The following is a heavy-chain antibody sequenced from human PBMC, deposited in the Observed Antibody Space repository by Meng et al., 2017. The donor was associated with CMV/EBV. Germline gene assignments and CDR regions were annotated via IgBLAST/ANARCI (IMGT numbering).Heavy chain of an antibody. D-gene: IGHD2-2*01. Sequence: ASVKVSCKASGYTFTSYDINWVRQATGQRLEWMGWMNPNSGNTGYAQKFQGRVTMTRNTSISTAYMELSSLRSEDTAVYYCARGPEHAANDIVVVPAARTGTYYYYGMDVWGQGTTVTVSS. CDR2: MNPNSGNT. CDR3: ARGPEHAANDIVVVPAARTGTYYYYGMDV. V-gene: IGHV1-8*01. CDR1: GYTFTSYD. J-gene: IGHJ6*02.